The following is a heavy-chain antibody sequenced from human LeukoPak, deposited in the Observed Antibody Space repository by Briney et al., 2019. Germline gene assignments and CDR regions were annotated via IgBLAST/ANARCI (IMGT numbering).Heavy chain of an antibody. J-gene: IGHJ4*02. CDR3: ARVPQRRSWPYYFAY. CDR1: GDTFSTHA. Sequence: SVNVSCKASGDTFSTHAISWVPHPPGQGLEWVRRNVPILGTANYAQNSQGRVTIPADRSTATAYMELRSLSTEDTAVYYWARVPQRRSWPYYFAYWGEGTLVTVSS. V-gene: IGHV1-69*04. D-gene: IGHD2-2*01. CDR2: NVPILGTA.